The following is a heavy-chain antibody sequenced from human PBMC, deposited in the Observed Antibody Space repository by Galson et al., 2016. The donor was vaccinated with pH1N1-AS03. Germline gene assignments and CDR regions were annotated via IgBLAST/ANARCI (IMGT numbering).Heavy chain of an antibody. J-gene: IGHJ4*02. D-gene: IGHD3/OR15-3a*01. V-gene: IGHV3-74*01. CDR3: ARDWTGSIDY. CDR2: VKSDGSHK. CDR1: GFTFSSSW. Sequence: LRLSCAASGFTFSSSWMHWVRQAPGKGLVSLSLVKSDGSHKYYADSVEGRFTISRDNAKNTLYLQMDSLRAEDTAVYYCARDWTGSIDYWGQGTLVTVSS.